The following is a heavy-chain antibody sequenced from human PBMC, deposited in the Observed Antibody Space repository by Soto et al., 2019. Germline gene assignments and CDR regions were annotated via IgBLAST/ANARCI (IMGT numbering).Heavy chain of an antibody. D-gene: IGHD2-2*01. J-gene: IGHJ4*02. CDR3: AKNYQFDS. V-gene: IGHV3-23*01. CDR1: GFTFTAYA. CDR2: INTAEGGT. Sequence: EVQLLESGGGLVQPGGSLRLFCTASGFTFTAYAMSWVRQAPGKGPEWVSSINTAEGGTNYAESVKGWFTISRDNSKNTLYLQMDSLRAEDTAMYYCAKNYQFDSWGQGTLVIVSS.